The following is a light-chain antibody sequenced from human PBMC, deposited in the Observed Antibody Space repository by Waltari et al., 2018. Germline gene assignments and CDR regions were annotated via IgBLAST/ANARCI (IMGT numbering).Light chain of an antibody. CDR3: CSYAGSYTPWV. CDR1: SSDVGGYTF. Sequence: QSALTQPRSVSGSPGQSVTISCTGPSSDVGGYTFVSWYQQHPGQAPKLIVYSVNKRPSGVPDRFSGSKSGNTASLTISGLQAEDEADYYCCSYAGSYTPWVFGGGTKVTVL. V-gene: IGLV2-11*01. J-gene: IGLJ3*02. CDR2: SVN.